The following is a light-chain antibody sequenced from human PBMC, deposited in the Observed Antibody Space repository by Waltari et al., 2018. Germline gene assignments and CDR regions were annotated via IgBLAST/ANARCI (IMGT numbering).Light chain of an antibody. Sequence: PALTQPASVSGSPGQSITISCTGTSRDVGGYNYASWYQQHPVTSPKLMLYEVSNRPSGVSNRFSGSKSGNTASLTISGRQAEDEADYYCSSYTSSSTLVVFGGGTKLTFL. CDR3: SSYTSSSTLVV. CDR2: EVS. J-gene: IGLJ2*01. V-gene: IGLV2-14*01. CDR1: SRDVGGYNY.